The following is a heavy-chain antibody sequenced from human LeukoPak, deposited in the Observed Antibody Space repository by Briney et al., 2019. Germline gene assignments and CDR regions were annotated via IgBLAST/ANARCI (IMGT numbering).Heavy chain of an antibody. J-gene: IGHJ5*02. V-gene: IGHV4-39*01. Sequence: PSETLSLTCTVSGGSISSSSYYWGWIRQPPGKGLEWIGSIYYSGSTYYNPSLKSRVTISVDTSKNQFSLKLSSVTAADTAVYYCARRSAPSYYDILTGHSGNWFDPWGQGTLVTVSS. CDR3: ARRSAPSYYDILTGHSGNWFDP. CDR2: IYYSGST. CDR1: GGSISSSSYY. D-gene: IGHD3-9*01.